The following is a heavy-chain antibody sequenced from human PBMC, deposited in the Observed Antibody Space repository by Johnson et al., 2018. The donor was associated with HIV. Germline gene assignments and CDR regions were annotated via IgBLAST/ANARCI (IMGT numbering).Heavy chain of an antibody. CDR1: GFTFSSYA. CDR3: AREQGSGSYSIHAFDI. CDR2: ISYDGSNK. D-gene: IGHD1-26*01. Sequence: QVHLVESGGGVVQPGRSLRLSCAASGFTFSSYAMHWVRQAPGKGLEWVAVISYDGSNKYYADSVKGRFTISRDNSKNTLYLQMNSLRAEDTAVYYCAREQGSGSYSIHAFDIWGQGTMVTVSS. V-gene: IGHV3-30-3*01. J-gene: IGHJ3*02.